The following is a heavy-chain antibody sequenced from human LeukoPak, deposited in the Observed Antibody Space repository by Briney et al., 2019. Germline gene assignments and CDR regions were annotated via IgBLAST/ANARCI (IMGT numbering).Heavy chain of an antibody. CDR3: AKDSRAGGDAFDI. D-gene: IGHD3-10*01. CDR1: GFTFSSYA. CDR2: INGGGVNT. J-gene: IGHJ3*02. Sequence: GGSLRLSCAASGFTFSSYAMSWVRQAPGKGLEWVSTINGGGVNTHYADSVGGRFTISRDNSKNTLFLQMNSLRDEDTAVYYCAKDSRAGGDAFDIWGQGTMVTVSS. V-gene: IGHV3-23*01.